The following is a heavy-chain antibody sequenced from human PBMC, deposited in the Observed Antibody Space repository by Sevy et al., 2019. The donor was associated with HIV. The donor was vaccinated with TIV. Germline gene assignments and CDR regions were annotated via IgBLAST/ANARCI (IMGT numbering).Heavy chain of an antibody. V-gene: IGHV3-30*04. CDR1: GFTFSDYT. D-gene: IGHD3-10*01. CDR3: TGVRGLLGWFDS. CDR2: ISYDGSRT. Sequence: GGSLRLSCAASGFTFSDYTIHWVRQAPGKGLEWVSVISYDGSRTSYADSVKGRFTISRDNSKNTLFLQMNSLGAEDTAVYYCTGVRGLLGWFDSWGQGTLVTVSS. J-gene: IGHJ5*01.